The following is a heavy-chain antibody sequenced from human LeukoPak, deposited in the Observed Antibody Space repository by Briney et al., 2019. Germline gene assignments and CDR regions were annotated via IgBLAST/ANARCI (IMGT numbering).Heavy chain of an antibody. D-gene: IGHD2-15*01. CDR2: ISYDGSNK. J-gene: IGHJ6*02. CDR3: ARYCSGGSCYPYYYYGMDV. Sequence: PGGSLRLSCAASGFTFSSYGMHWVRQAPGKGLEWVAVISYDGSNKYYADSVKGRFTISRDNSKNTLYLQVNSLRAEDTAVYYCARYCSGGSCYPYYYYGMDVWGQGTTVTVSS. V-gene: IGHV3-30*03. CDR1: GFTFSSYG.